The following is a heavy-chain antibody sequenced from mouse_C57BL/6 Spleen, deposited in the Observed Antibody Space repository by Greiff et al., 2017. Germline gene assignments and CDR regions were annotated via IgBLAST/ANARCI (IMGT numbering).Heavy chain of an antibody. CDR3: ARIYGGYYGFDY. CDR2: IDPSDSET. J-gene: IGHJ2*01. V-gene: IGHV1-52*01. Sequence: QVQLQQSGAELVRPGSSVKLSCKASGYTFTSYWMHWVKQRPIQGLEWIGNIDPSDSETHYNQKFKDKATVTVDKSSSTAYMQLSSLTSEDSAVYYCARIYGGYYGFDYWGQGTTLTVSS. D-gene: IGHD2-3*01. CDR1: GYTFTSYW.